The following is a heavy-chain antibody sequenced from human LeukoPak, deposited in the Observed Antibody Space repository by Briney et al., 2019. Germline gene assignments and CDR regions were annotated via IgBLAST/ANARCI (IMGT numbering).Heavy chain of an antibody. CDR1: GFTLSDYS. Sequence: GGSLRLSCAASGFTLSDYSMNWVRQAPGKGLEWVSSISSSSNYMYYADSVKGRFTISRDNAKNSLHLQINSLRAEDTAVYYCAKSGQRRCSGGSCYPYYFDYWGQGTLVTVSS. J-gene: IGHJ4*02. CDR3: AKSGQRRCSGGSCYPYYFDY. V-gene: IGHV3-21*01. D-gene: IGHD2-15*01. CDR2: ISSSSNYM.